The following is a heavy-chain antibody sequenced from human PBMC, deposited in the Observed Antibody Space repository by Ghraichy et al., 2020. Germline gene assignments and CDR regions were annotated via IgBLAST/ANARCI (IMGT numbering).Heavy chain of an antibody. Sequence: ESLNISCAASGFTFVYHWMHWVRQGPGKGLVWVSHITSDGSGTDHADSVKGRFTTSRDNAKNTLYLQMNSLRAEDTAVYYCTRDTNGFFDLWGQGTLVTVSS. CDR2: ITSDGSGT. D-gene: IGHD1-1*01. J-gene: IGHJ4*02. CDR1: GFTFVYHW. V-gene: IGHV3-74*01. CDR3: TRDTNGFFDL.